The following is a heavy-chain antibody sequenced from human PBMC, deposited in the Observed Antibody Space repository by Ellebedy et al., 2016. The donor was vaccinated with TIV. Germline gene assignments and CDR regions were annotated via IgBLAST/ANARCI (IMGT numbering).Heavy chain of an antibody. Sequence: MPSETLSLTCTVSGGSISNSDYYWNWIRQPPGKGLEWIGSIYYSGSAYYNQSLKSRVPVSVDTSKNQFSLNLSSVTAADTAVYYCARDPALPRGRFDTWGQGTLVTVSS. CDR2: IYYSGSA. J-gene: IGHJ5*02. CDR1: GGSISNSDYY. CDR3: ARDPALPRGRFDT. V-gene: IGHV4-39*07.